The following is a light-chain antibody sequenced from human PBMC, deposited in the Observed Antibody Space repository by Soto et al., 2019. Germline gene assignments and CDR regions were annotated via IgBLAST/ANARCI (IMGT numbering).Light chain of an antibody. V-gene: IGKV3-20*01. J-gene: IGKJ4*01. CDR3: QQYGSSPPLT. CDR2: GAS. Sequence: EIVLTQSPGTLSLSPGERATLSCRVSQSVSSSFLAWYQQKPGQAPRLLIYGASSRAPGIPDRFSGSGSGTDFTLTISRLEPEDFAVYYCQQYGSSPPLTFGGGTKVEIK. CDR1: QSVSSSF.